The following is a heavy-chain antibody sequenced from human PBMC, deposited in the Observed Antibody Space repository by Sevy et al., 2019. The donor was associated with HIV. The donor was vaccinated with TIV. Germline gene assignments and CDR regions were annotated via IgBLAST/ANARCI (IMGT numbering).Heavy chain of an antibody. V-gene: IGHV1-2*06. CDR3: ASDPRHDFWSGSNGMDV. CDR2: INPNSGGT. Sequence: ASVKVSCKASGYTFTGYYMHWVRQAPGQGLEWMGRINPNSGGTNYAQKFQGRVTMTRDTSISTAYMELSRLRSDDTAVYYCASDPRHDFWSGSNGMDVWGQGTTVTVSS. CDR1: GYTFTGYY. J-gene: IGHJ6*02. D-gene: IGHD3-3*01.